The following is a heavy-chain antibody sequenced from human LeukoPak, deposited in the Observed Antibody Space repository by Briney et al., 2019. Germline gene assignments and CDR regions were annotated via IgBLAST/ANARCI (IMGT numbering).Heavy chain of an antibody. CDR2: ITNSGGTT. CDR1: GFTVSSNY. J-gene: IGHJ5*02. D-gene: IGHD3-10*01. Sequence: GGSLRLSCAASGFTVSSNYMSWVRQAPGKGLEWVSAITNSGGTTYYADSVKGRFTISRDNSKNTLYLQMNSLRAEDTAVYYCAKFLGVSVWYGISGPWGQGTLVTVSS. CDR3: AKFLGVSVWYGISGP. V-gene: IGHV3-53*01.